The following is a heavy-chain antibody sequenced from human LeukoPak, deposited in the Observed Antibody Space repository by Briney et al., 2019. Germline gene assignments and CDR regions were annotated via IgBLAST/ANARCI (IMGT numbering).Heavy chain of an antibody. Sequence: PSETLSLTCTVSGGSISSSSYYWGWIRQPPGKGLEWIGSFYYSGSTYYNPSLKSRVTISVDTSKNQFSLKLSSVTAADTAVYYCARQGARVVPAAEVLYWGQGTLVTVSS. CDR2: FYYSGST. V-gene: IGHV4-39*01. CDR3: ARQGARVVPAAEVLY. CDR1: GGSISSSSYY. J-gene: IGHJ4*02. D-gene: IGHD2-2*01.